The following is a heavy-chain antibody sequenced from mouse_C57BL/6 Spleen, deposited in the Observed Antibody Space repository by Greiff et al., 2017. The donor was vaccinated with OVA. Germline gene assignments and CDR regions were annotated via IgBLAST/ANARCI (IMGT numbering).Heavy chain of an antibody. CDR1: GFTFSSYA. J-gene: IGHJ3*01. CDR3: TRDQGYDYDVAWFAY. D-gene: IGHD2-4*01. Sequence: EVQRVESGEGLVKPGGSLKLSCAASGFTFSSYAMSWVRQTPEKRLEWVAYISSGGDYIYYADTVKGRFTISRDNARNTLYLQMSSLKSEDTAMYYCTRDQGYDYDVAWFAYWGQGTLVTVSA. V-gene: IGHV5-9-1*02. CDR2: ISSGGDYI.